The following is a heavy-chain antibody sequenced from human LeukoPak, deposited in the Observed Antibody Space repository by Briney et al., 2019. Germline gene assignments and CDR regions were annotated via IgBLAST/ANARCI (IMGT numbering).Heavy chain of an antibody. CDR3: ARVYWGFDY. CDR2: ISAYNGNT. Sequence: EWMGWISAYNGNTNYAQKLQGRVTMTTDTSTSTAYMELRSLRSDDTAVYYCARVYWGFDYWGQGTLVTVSS. J-gene: IGHJ4*02. D-gene: IGHD7-27*01. V-gene: IGHV1-18*01.